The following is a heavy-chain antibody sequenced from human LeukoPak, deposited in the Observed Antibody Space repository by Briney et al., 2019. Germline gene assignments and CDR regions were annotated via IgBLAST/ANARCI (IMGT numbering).Heavy chain of an antibody. D-gene: IGHD3-3*01. CDR1: GFTFSSYA. V-gene: IGHV3-23*01. CDR2: IRGSGST. J-gene: IGHJ4*02. CDR3: AKAGTFGVVTDFDY. Sequence: GGSLRLSCAASGFTFSSYAMSWVRQAPGKGLEWGSAIRGSGSTYYAESVKGRFTISRDNSKNTLYLQMNSLRAEDTAVYYCAKAGTFGVVTDFDYWGQGTLVTVSS.